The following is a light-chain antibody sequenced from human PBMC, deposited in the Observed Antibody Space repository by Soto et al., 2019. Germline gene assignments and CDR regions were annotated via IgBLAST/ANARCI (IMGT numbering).Light chain of an antibody. Sequence: QSVLTQPASVSGSPGQSITISCIGTSSDVGSYNLVSWYQQHPGKAPKVLIYEVSERPSGVSNRFSGSKSGNTASLTNSGLQAEDEAEYYCCSYTSISTLYVFGTGTKVTVL. CDR3: CSYTSISTLYV. CDR1: SSDVGSYNL. V-gene: IGLV2-14*02. J-gene: IGLJ1*01. CDR2: EVS.